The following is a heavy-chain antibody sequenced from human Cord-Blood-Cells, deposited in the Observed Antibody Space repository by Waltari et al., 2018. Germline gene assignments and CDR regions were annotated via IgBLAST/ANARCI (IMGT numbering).Heavy chain of an antibody. V-gene: IGHV4-39*01. D-gene: IGHD6-13*01. CDR1: GGSISSSGYY. CDR3: ARHTSNSSWYWYFDL. CDR2: IYYSGST. Sequence: QLQLQESGPGLVKPSETLSLTCTVSGGSISSSGYYWGWIRQPPGKGLEWIGSIYYSGSTYYNPSLKSRVTISVDTSKNQFSLKLSSVTAADTAVYYCARHTSNSSWYWYFDLWGRGTLVTVSS. J-gene: IGHJ2*01.